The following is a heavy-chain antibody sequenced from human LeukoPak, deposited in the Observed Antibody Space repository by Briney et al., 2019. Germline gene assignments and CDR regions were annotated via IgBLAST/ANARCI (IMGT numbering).Heavy chain of an antibody. CDR1: GYTLTELT. Sequence: ASVKVSCNVSGYTLTELTMHWVRQAPGKGIEWMGGFDPEDGETIYAQKFQGRVTMTEDTSTDTAYMELSSLRSEDTAVYYCATGSRGYYGMDVWGQGTTVTVSS. CDR2: FDPEDGET. J-gene: IGHJ6*02. CDR3: ATGSRGYYGMDV. V-gene: IGHV1-24*01. D-gene: IGHD3-10*01.